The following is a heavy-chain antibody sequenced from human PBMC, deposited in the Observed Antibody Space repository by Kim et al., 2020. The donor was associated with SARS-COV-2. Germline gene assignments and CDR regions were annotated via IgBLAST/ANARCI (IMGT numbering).Heavy chain of an antibody. CDR3: AKAQTTHFYGSGSLDF. CDR1: GFTFDNFA. CDR2: ISGDGTST. J-gene: IGHJ4*02. V-gene: IGHV3-43*02. D-gene: IGHD3-10*01. Sequence: GGSLRLSCAASGFTFDNFAMHWVRQVPGKGLEWVSFISGDGTSTYYADSVKGRFVVSRDNNKNSLFLQMYSLRPEDSALFYCAKAQTTHFYGSGSLDFWGQGALVTVSS.